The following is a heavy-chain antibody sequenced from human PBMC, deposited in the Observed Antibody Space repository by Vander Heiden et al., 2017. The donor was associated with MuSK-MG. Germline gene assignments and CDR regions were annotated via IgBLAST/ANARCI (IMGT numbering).Heavy chain of an antibody. J-gene: IGHJ4*02. V-gene: IGHV1-69*04. D-gene: IGHD3-22*01. Sequence: QGQLVQSGAEVKKPGSSVKVSCKASGGTFSSYSISWVRQAPGQGLVWMGGIIPRLSITNYAQKFQGRLTITADDSTSTVYMELSSLTSEDTAIYYCARDRPSDSSGLWKIAHWGQGTRVTVSS. CDR1: GGTFSSYS. CDR2: IIPRLSIT. CDR3: ARDRPSDSSGLWKIAH.